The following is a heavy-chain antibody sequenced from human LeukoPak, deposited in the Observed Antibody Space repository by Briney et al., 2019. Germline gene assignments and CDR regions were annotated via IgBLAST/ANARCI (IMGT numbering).Heavy chain of an antibody. D-gene: IGHD6-19*01. CDR1: GGSISSNNYY. V-gene: IGHV4-39*07. Sequence: SETLSLTCTVSGGSISSNNYYWGWIRQPPGEGLEWIGTIYYSGTTYYNPSLKSRVTISVDTSKNQFSLKLTSVTAADTAVYYCARSVGYTGGWCNWFDPWGQGTLVTVSS. CDR2: IYYSGTT. CDR3: ARSVGYTGGWCNWFDP. J-gene: IGHJ5*02.